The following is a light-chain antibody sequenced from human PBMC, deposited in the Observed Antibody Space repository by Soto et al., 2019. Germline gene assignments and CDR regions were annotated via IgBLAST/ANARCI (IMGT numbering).Light chain of an antibody. J-gene: IGLJ1*01. CDR2: EVY. CDR1: SSDVGGYNY. V-gene: IGLV2-8*01. Sequence: QPVLTQPPSATGSPGQSVTISCTGTSSDVGGYNYVSWYQQHPGKAPKLIIYEVYKRPSGVPDRFSGSKSGNTAALTVSGLQAEDEADYYCSSYVGTNSYVFGTGTKVTV. CDR3: SSYVGTNSYV.